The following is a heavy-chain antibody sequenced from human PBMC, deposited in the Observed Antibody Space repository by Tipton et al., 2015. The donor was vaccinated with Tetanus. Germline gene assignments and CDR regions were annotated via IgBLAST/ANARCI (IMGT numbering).Heavy chain of an antibody. CDR3: ARARGVAVAGGDY. CDR2: IWYGGTNK. J-gene: IGHJ4*02. V-gene: IGHV3-33*01. Sequence: SLRLSCEPSGFIFGHYGMHWVRQAPGKGLEWLGVIWYGGTNKYYADSVKGRFTISRDNSKNTLYLQMNSLRVEDTAVYYCARARGVAVAGGDYWGQGTLVTVSS. CDR1: GFIFGHYG. D-gene: IGHD6-19*01.